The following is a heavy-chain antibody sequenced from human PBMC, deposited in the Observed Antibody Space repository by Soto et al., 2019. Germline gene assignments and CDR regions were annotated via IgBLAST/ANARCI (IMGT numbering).Heavy chain of an antibody. CDR3: AIARVGTTGTRFDP. V-gene: IGHV3-11*01. J-gene: IGHJ5*02. CDR1: GFTFSYYY. D-gene: IGHD1-1*01. CDR2: ITGSGTTT. Sequence: MQLVESGGGLVKPGGSLRLSCGASGFTFSYYYMTWIRQTPGKRLEWLSYITGSGTTTYYADSVRGRFTVSRDNVKKSLYLEMNSLGGEDTSIYYCAIARVGTTGTRFDPWGQGTLVTVSS.